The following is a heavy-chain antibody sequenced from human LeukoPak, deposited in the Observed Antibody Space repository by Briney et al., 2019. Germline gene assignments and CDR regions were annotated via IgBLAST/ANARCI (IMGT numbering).Heavy chain of an antibody. CDR2: IIPIFGTA. V-gene: IGHV1-69*05. CDR1: GGTFSSYA. CDR3: ARADGHYSNYWNDAFDI. D-gene: IGHD4-11*01. J-gene: IGHJ3*02. Sequence: GASVKVSCKASGGTFSSYAISWVRQAPGQGLEWMGGIIPIFGTANYAQKFQGRVTITTDESTSTAYMELSSLRSEDTAVYYCARADGHYSNYWNDAFDIWGQGTMVTVSS.